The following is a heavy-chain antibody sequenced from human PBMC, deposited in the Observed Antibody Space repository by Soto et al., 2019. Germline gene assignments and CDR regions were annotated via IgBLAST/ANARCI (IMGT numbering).Heavy chain of an antibody. CDR1: GDSISTGDYS. J-gene: IGHJ4*02. Sequence: QVQLQESGPGLVKPSQTLSLTCTVSGDSISTGDYSWSWIRQHPGQGLEWIGYIYYSGSTYYNPSLRSRVTTSVATSKNQFSLKLSSVTAADPAVYYCARFDYGDYYFDYWGQGTLVTVSS. CDR2: IYYSGST. V-gene: IGHV4-31*03. D-gene: IGHD4-17*01. CDR3: ARFDYGDYYFDY.